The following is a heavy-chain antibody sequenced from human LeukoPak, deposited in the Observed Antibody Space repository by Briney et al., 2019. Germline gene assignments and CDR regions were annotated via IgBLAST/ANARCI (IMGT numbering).Heavy chain of an antibody. CDR1: GGSISSGGYY. D-gene: IGHD3-22*01. CDR3: ARGDSSGYYRYWYFDL. J-gene: IGHJ2*01. V-gene: IGHV4-31*03. CDR2: IYYSGST. Sequence: PSETLSLTCTVSGGSISSGGYYWSWSRQHPGKGLEWIGYIYYSGSTYYNPSLKSRVTISVDTSKNQFSLKLSSVTAADTAVYYRARGDSSGYYRYWYFDLWGRGTLVTVSS.